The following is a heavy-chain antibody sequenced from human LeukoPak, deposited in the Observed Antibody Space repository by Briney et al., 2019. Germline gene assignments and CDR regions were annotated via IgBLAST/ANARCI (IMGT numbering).Heavy chain of an antibody. V-gene: IGHV1-18*01. CDR3: ARDLVRPSCATDRCYTLAF. D-gene: IGHD2-15*01. CDR2: ISPYNGDG. Sequence: ASVKVSCKTFGYSFANYGISWVRQAPGQGLEWMAWISPYNGDGIAAQRFQGRLSMTTDPSTSTAYMELRSLRSDDTAVHYCARDLVRPSCATDRCYTLAFWGQGTQITVSS. CDR1: GYSFANYG. J-gene: IGHJ4*02.